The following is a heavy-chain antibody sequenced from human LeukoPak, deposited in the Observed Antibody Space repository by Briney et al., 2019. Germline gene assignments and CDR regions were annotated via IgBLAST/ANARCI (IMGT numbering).Heavy chain of an antibody. CDR1: GYTFTSYY. J-gene: IGHJ4*02. Sequence: APVKVSCKASGYTFTSYYMHWVRQAPGQGLEWMGIINPSGGSTSYAQKFQGRVTMTRDMSTSTVYMELSSLRSEDTAVYYCARDQSPRDSSGWTDIDYWGQGTLVTVSS. CDR2: INPSGGST. V-gene: IGHV1-46*01. D-gene: IGHD6-19*01. CDR3: ARDQSPRDSSGWTDIDY.